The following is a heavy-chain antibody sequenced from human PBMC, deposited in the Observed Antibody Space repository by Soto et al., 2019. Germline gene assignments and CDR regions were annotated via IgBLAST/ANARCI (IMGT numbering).Heavy chain of an antibody. CDR3: ATMAGTYPY. D-gene: IGHD1-26*01. CDR1: DFAFSRFP. CDR2: IDPDGSDT. V-gene: IGHV3-74*01. Sequence: PGGSLRLSCAASDFAFSRFPMHWVRQAPGKGLVWVSRIDPDGSDTTYADSVKGRFTISRDNAKNIVYLQMSSLRAEDTALYYCATMAGTYPYWGQGTLVTVSS. J-gene: IGHJ4*02.